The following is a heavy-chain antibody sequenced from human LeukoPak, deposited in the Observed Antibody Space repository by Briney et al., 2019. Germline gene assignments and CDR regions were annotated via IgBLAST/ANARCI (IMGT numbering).Heavy chain of an antibody. J-gene: IGHJ5*02. D-gene: IGHD2-2*01. CDR1: GYTFTDYY. CDR2: INPNGGVT. CDR3: AGYGVVRVPDVIRLNWFDL. V-gene: IGHV1-2*02. Sequence: GASVKVSCKASGYTFTDYYIHWVRQAPGQGLEWVGWINPNGGVTNYAQKFQGRVTMARDSSISTTYMELTRLASDDTAVYYCAGYGVVRVPDVIRLNWFDLWGQGTLVTVSS.